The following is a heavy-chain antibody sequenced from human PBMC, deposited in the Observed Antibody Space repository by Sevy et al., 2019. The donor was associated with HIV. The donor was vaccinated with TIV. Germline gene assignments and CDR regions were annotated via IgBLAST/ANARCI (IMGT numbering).Heavy chain of an antibody. D-gene: IGHD3-3*01. V-gene: IGHV1-8*02. CDR3: ASGGSGDVWNYGYYGMDV. CDR1: GDTFSTYD. Sequence: ASVKVSCKASGDTFSTYDINWVRQAPGQGLEWMGWMSPKSGSTGFAQKFQGRLNMTRDTSINTAYMELSSLRSEDTAVYYCASGGSGDVWNYGYYGMDVWGQGTTVTVSS. CDR2: MSPKSGST. J-gene: IGHJ6*02.